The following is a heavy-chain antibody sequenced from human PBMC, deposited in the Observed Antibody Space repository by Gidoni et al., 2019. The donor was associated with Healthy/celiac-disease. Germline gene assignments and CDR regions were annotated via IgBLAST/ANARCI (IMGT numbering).Heavy chain of an antibody. V-gene: IGHV4-39*01. CDR3: ARLKWLAIFDY. J-gene: IGHJ4*02. D-gene: IGHD6-19*01. CDR2: IYYSGST. CDR1: GGSISSSSYY. Sequence: QLQLQESGPGLVKPSETLSLTCTVSGGSISSSSYYWGWIRQPPGKGLVWIGSIYYSGSTYYNPSLKSRVTISVDTSKNQFSLKLSSVTAADTAVYYCARLKWLAIFDYWGQGTLVTVSS.